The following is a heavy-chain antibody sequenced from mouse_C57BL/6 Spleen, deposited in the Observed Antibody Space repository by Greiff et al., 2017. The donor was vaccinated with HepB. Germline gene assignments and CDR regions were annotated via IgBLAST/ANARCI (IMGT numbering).Heavy chain of an antibody. CDR1: GYTFTSYW. Sequence: VQLQQSGAELVKPGASVKLSCKASGYTFTSYWMHWVKQRPGRGLEWIGRIDPNSGGTKYNEKFKSKATLTVDKPSSTAYMQLSSLTSEDSAVYYCAREAAQATPLFDYWGQGTTLTVSS. V-gene: IGHV1-72*01. CDR2: IDPNSGGT. J-gene: IGHJ2*01. D-gene: IGHD3-2*02. CDR3: AREAAQATPLFDY.